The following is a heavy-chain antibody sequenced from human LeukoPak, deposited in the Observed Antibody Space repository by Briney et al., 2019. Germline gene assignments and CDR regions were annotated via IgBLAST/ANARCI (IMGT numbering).Heavy chain of an antibody. CDR1: GYTFTSYG. CDR3: ARFLLRGYYIDAFDI. D-gene: IGHD3-22*01. CDR2: ISAYNGNT. V-gene: IGHV1-18*01. Sequence: ASVKVSCKASGYTFTSYGISWVRQAPGQGLEWMGWISAYNGNTNYAQKLQGRVTMTTDTSTSTAYMELRSLRSDDTAVYYCARFLLRGYYIDAFDIWGQGTMATVSS. J-gene: IGHJ3*02.